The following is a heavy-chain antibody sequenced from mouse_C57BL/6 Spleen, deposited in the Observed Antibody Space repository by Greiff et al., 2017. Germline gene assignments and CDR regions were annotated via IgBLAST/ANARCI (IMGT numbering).Heavy chain of an antibody. Sequence: EVQLQQSGAELVKPGASVKLSCTASGFNIKDYYMHWVKQRTEQGLEWIGRIDPEDGETKYAPKFQGKATLTSDTSSNTAYLQLSSLTSEDTAVYYCARRGYDCAMDYWGQGTSVTVSS. CDR1: GFNIKDYY. D-gene: IGHD2-2*01. J-gene: IGHJ4*01. V-gene: IGHV14-2*01. CDR3: ARRGYDCAMDY. CDR2: IDPEDGET.